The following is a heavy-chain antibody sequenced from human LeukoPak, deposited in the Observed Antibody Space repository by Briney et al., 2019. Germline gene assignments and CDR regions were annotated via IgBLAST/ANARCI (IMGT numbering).Heavy chain of an antibody. CDR3: AKDPLSIAAAGSFWLGDY. CDR1: GFTFSSYG. J-gene: IGHJ4*02. Sequence: GGSLRLSCAASGFTFSSYGMHWVRQAPGKGLEWVAFIRYDGSNKYYADSVKGRFTISRDNSKNTLYLQMNSLRAEDTAVYYCAKDPLSIAAAGSFWLGDYWGQGTLVTVSS. V-gene: IGHV3-30*02. CDR2: IRYDGSNK. D-gene: IGHD6-13*01.